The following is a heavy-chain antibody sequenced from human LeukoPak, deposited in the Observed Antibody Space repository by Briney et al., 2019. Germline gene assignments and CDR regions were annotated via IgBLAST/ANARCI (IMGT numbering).Heavy chain of an antibody. CDR3: ARLSRYIVVVPAAISYYYYMDV. V-gene: IGHV4-34*01. J-gene: IGHJ6*03. CDR2: INHSGST. D-gene: IGHD2-2*02. CDR1: GGSFSGYY. Sequence: PSETLSLTCAVYGGSFSGYYWSWIRQPPGRGLEWIGEINHSGSTNYNPPLKSRVTISVDTSKNQFSLKLSSVTAADTAVYYCARLSRYIVVVPAAISYYYYMDVWGKGTTVTISS.